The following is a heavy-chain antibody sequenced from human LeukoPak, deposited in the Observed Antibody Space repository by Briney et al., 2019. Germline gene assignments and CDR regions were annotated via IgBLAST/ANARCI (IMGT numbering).Heavy chain of an antibody. Sequence: ASVKVSCKASGYTFTCYYMHWVRQAPGQGLEWMGWINPNSGGTNYAQKFQGRVTMTRDTSISTAYMELSRLRSDDTAVYYCARIAAAGEFCDWFDPWGQGTLVTVSS. CDR2: INPNSGGT. CDR1: GYTFTCYY. V-gene: IGHV1-2*02. CDR3: ARIAAAGEFCDWFDP. D-gene: IGHD6-13*01. J-gene: IGHJ5*02.